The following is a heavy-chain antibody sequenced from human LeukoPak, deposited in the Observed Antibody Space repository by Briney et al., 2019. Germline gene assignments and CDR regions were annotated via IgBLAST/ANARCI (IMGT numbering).Heavy chain of an antibody. D-gene: IGHD1-26*01. CDR1: GGTFSSYA. J-gene: IGHJ4*02. V-gene: IGHV1-69*05. CDR3: ARLVGATLFDY. Sequence: SVKVSCKASGGTFSSYAISWVRQAPGQGLEWMGGIIPIFGTANYAQKFQGRVTITTDESTSTAYMELRSLRSDDTAVYYCARLVGATLFDYWGQGTLVTVSS. CDR2: IIPIFGTA.